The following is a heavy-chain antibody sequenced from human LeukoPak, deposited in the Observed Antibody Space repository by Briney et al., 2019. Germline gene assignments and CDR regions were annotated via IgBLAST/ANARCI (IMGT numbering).Heavy chain of an antibody. CDR1: GGSFSGYY. CDR2: INHSGST. D-gene: IGHD3-10*01. V-gene: IGHV4-34*01. J-gene: IGHJ4*02. Sequence: SETLSLTCAVYGGSFSGYYWSWIRQPPGKGLEWIGEINHSGSTNYNPSLKSRVTISVDTSKNQFSLKLSSVTAADTAVYYRARGRGLMSVRGVISDSDYWGQGTLVTVSS. CDR3: ARGRGLMSVRGVISDSDY.